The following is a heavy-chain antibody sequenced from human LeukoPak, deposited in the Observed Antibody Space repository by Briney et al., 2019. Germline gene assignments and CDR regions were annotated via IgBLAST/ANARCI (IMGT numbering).Heavy chain of an antibody. Sequence: GGSLRLSCAASGFTFSSYAMNWVRQDPGKGLEWVSGFGVSGGSTYYADPVKGRFTISRDNSNNMLYLQMNSLRAEDTAVYYCAKDQGINWFDTWGQGTLVTVSS. CDR2: FGVSGGST. CDR1: GFTFSSYA. J-gene: IGHJ5*02. V-gene: IGHV3-23*01. D-gene: IGHD3-10*01. CDR3: AKDQGINWFDT.